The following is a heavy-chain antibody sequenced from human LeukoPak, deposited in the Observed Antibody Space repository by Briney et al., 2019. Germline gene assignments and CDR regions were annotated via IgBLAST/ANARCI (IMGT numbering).Heavy chain of an antibody. V-gene: IGHV1-24*01. J-gene: IGHJ5*02. CDR1: GYTLTELS. D-gene: IGHD3-22*01. Sequence: ASVKVSCKVSGYTLTELSMHWVRQAPGKGLEWMGGFDPEDGETIYAQKFQGRVTMTEDTSTDTAYMELSSLRSEDTAVYYCARSLYNYYDSSGYMGINWFDPWGQGTLVTVSS. CDR2: FDPEDGET. CDR3: ARSLYNYYDSSGYMGINWFDP.